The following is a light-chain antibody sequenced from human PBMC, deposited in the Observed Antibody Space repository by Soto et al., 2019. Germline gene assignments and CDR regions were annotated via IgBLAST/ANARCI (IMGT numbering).Light chain of an antibody. J-gene: IGLJ3*02. V-gene: IGLV1-44*01. CDR3: AAWDDRLNGPV. Sequence: QPVLTQSPSASGTPGQRVTISCSGSSSNIGSNIVNWYQQLPGTAPKLLIHSNDQRPSGVPDRFSGSKSGTSASLAISGLQSEDAADYYCAAWDDRLNGPVFGGGTQLTVL. CDR2: SND. CDR1: SSNIGSNI.